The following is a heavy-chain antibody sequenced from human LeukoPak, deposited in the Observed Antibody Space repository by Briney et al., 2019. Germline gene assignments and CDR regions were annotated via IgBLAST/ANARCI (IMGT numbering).Heavy chain of an antibody. CDR2: ISAYNGNT. CDR3: ARDTGEYNWNDAGDY. CDR1: GYTFTSYG. Sequence: ASVKVSCKASGYTFTSYGISWVRQAPGQGLEWMGWISAYNGNTNYAQKLQGRVTMTTDTSTSTAYMELRSLRSDDTAVYYCARDTGEYNWNDAGDYWGQGTLVTVSS. V-gene: IGHV1-18*01. J-gene: IGHJ4*02. D-gene: IGHD1-1*01.